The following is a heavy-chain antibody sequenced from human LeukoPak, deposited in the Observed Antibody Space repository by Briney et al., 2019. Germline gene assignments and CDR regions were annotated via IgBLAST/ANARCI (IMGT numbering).Heavy chain of an antibody. CDR1: GFTFSTFA. CDR2: ICGSGGST. CDR3: ARGHSSGYLDY. Sequence: PGGSLRLSCAASGFTFSTFAMSWVRPVPGKGLEWGSVICGSGGSTYYADSVKGRFTISRDNSKNTLYLQMNSPRAEDTAVYYGARGHSSGYLDYWGQGTLVTVSS. D-gene: IGHD3-22*01. J-gene: IGHJ4*02. V-gene: IGHV3-23*01.